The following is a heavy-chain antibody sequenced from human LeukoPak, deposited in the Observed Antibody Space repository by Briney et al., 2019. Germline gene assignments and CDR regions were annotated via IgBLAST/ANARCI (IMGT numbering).Heavy chain of an antibody. CDR1: AYTFSGHA. V-gene: IGHV3-23*02. J-gene: IGHJ4*02. D-gene: IGHD3-10*01. Sequence: RGSLRLACEAAAYTFSGHAMSWVRQVAGGGRGWVSTISGTAGPIYYGSSRKGWFTISRNNCEQTLYLQMKSLRDEDTAEYHCARVKGYFDSGNYFGFFDFWGQGTLVTVSS. CDR2: ISGTAGPI. CDR3: ARVKGYFDSGNYFGFFDF.